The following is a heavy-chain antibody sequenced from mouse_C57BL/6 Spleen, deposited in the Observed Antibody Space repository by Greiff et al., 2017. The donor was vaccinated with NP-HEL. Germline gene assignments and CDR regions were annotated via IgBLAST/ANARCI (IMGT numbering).Heavy chain of an antibody. D-gene: IGHD2-3*01. Sequence: VQLQQSGAELVRPGASVKLSCTASGFNIKDYYMHWVKQRPEQGLEWIGRIDPEDGDTDYAPKFQGKATMTADTSSNTAYLQLSSLTSEATAVYYCTFYDGTPLPYWGQGTLVTVSA. J-gene: IGHJ3*01. V-gene: IGHV14-1*01. CDR2: IDPEDGDT. CDR3: TFYDGTPLPY. CDR1: GFNIKDYY.